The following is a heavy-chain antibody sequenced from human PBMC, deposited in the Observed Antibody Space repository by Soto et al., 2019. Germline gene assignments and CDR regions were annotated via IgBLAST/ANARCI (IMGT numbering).Heavy chain of an antibody. CDR1: GFTFSDYY. Sequence: GGSLRLSCAASGFTFSDYYMSWIRQAPGRGLEWVSYISSAGSYTNYADSMKGRFTISRDNAKNSLYLQLNSLRAEDTAVYYCAREVYSYFDYWGQGILVTVS. CDR2: ISSAGSYT. V-gene: IGHV3-11*06. CDR3: AREVYSYFDY. J-gene: IGHJ4*02. D-gene: IGHD6-6*01.